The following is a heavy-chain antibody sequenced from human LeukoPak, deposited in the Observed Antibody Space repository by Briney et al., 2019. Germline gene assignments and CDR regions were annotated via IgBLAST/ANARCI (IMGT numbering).Heavy chain of an antibody. Sequence: SETLSLTCTVSGGSISGYYWSWIRQPAEEGLEWIGRIYTSGSTNYNPSLQSRVTMSLDTSSNQVSLKLTSVTAADTAVYYCARGVVGQTLWFDYWGQGTLVTVSS. CDR2: IYTSGST. CDR3: ARGVVGQTLWFDY. D-gene: IGHD2-21*01. V-gene: IGHV4-4*07. J-gene: IGHJ4*02. CDR1: GGSISGYY.